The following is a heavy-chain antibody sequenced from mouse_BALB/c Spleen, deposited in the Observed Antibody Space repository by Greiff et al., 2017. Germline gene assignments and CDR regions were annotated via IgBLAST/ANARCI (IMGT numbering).Heavy chain of an antibody. J-gene: IGHJ2*01. CDR2: ISSGGSYT. CDR3: TREDTTARKGYYFDY. D-gene: IGHD1-2*01. Sequence: EVQLVESGGGLVKPGGSLKLSCAASGFTFSSYTMSWVRQTPEKRLEWVATISSGGSYTYYPDSVKGRFTISRDNAKNTLYLQMSSLKSEDTAMYYCTREDTTARKGYYFDYWGQGTTLTVSS. V-gene: IGHV5-6-4*01. CDR1: GFTFSSYT.